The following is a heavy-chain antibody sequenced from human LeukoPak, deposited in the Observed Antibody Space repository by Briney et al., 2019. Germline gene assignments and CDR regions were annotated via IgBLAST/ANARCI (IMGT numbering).Heavy chain of an antibody. V-gene: IGHV1-46*01. CDR3: SSGYSSSFDY. J-gene: IGHJ4*02. CDR1: GYTFTSYY. D-gene: IGHD6-13*01. CDR2: INPSGGST. Sequence: GASVNVSCKASGYTFTSYYMHGVRQAPGRGREWMEIINPSGGSTSYAQKFQGRVTMTRDMSTSTVYMELSSLRSEDTAVYYCSSGYSSSFDYWGQGTLVTVSS.